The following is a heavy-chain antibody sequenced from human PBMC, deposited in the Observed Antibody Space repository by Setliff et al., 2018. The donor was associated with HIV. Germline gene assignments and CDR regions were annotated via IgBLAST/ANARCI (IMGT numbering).Heavy chain of an antibody. V-gene: IGHV3-30*02. J-gene: IGHJ4*02. D-gene: IGHD1-26*01. CDR3: ATDCAVVGGTGSLDS. CDR1: GFTFSSFG. CDR2: IQYDGSNK. Sequence: PGGSLRLSCAASGFTFSSFGMHWVRQAPGKGLEWVSFIQYDGSNKYYAESVKGRFTISRDNSKSTLYLQMNSLRPEDRAVYYCATDCAVVGGTGSLDSWGQGTLVTVSS.